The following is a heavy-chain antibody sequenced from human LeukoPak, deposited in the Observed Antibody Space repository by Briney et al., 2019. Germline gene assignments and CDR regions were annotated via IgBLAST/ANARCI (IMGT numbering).Heavy chain of an antibody. J-gene: IGHJ4*02. Sequence: PGGSLRLSCTVSGFTVSSNSMSWVRQAPGKGLEWVSFIYSGGNTHYSDSVKGRFTISRDNSKNTLYLQMNSLRAEDTAVYYRARRAGGYSHPYDYWGQGTLVTVSS. CDR2: IYSGGNT. V-gene: IGHV3-53*01. D-gene: IGHD2-2*03. CDR3: ARRAGGYSHPYDY. CDR1: GFTVSSNS.